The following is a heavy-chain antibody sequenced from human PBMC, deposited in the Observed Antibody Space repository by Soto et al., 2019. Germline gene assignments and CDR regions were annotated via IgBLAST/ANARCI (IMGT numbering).Heavy chain of an antibody. V-gene: IGHV3-74*01. Sequence: EVQLVESGGGLVQPGGSLRLSCAASGFTFSSYWMHWVRQAPGKGLVWVSRINSDGSSTSYADSVKGRFTISRDNAKNTLYLQMNSLRAEGTAVYYCAREGSRITIFGVVIEYGMDVWGQGPTVTVSS. CDR2: INSDGSST. CDR1: GFTFSSYW. D-gene: IGHD3-3*01. CDR3: AREGSRITIFGVVIEYGMDV. J-gene: IGHJ6*02.